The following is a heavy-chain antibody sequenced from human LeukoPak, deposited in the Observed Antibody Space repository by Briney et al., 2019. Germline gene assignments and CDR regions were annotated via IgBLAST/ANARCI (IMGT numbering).Heavy chain of an antibody. CDR1: GVTFSSNG. V-gene: IGHV3-30*02. D-gene: IGHD6-6*01. Sequence: GGSLRLSCAASGVTFSSNGMHGGRQGPGKGGEWVAFIQNEGNKKKYVDSVKGPFTISRDNSKNTLYLQMNSLRVEDTAVNYCARDWGTSSLSLVNWGQGTLVTVSS. CDR3: ARDWGTSSLSLVN. CDR2: IQNEGNKK. J-gene: IGHJ4*02.